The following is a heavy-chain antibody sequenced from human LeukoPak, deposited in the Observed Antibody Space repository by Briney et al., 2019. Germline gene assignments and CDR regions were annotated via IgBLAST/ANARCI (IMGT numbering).Heavy chain of an antibody. J-gene: IGHJ4*02. CDR1: GFTFGDYA. CDR3: TRGGADYGDYDRFFAY. V-gene: IGHV3-49*04. CDR2: IRSKAYGGTT. Sequence: GSLRLSCTASGFTFGDYAMSWVRQAPGEGLEWVGFIRSKAYGGTTECAASVKGRFTISRDDSKSIAYLQMNSLKIEDTAVYYCTRGGADYGDYDRFFAYWGQGTLVTVSS. D-gene: IGHD4-17*01.